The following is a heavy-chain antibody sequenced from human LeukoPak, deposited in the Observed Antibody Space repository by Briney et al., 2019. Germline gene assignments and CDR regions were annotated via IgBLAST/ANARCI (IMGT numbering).Heavy chain of an antibody. CDR2: IYYTGIT. J-gene: IGHJ6*02. D-gene: IGHD3-16*02. V-gene: IGHV4-59*08. Sequence: PSETLSLTCTVSGGSISSYYRSWIRQPPGKGLEWIGYIYYTGITNYNPSLESRVTISVDTSKNQFSLKLNSVTAADTAVYYRTRHDAVPVIGHGMGVWGQGTTVTVSS. CDR3: TRHDAVPVIGHGMGV. CDR1: GGSISSYY.